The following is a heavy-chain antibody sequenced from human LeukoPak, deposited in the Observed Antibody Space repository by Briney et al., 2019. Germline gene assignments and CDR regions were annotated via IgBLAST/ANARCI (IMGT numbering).Heavy chain of an antibody. CDR3: ARHNWGNAFDI. CDR1: GYTFTSYG. J-gene: IGHJ3*02. CDR2: INPNSGGT. V-gene: IGHV1-2*02. D-gene: IGHD7-27*01. Sequence: ASVKVSCKASGYTFTSYGISWVRQAPGQGLEWMGWINPNSGGTNYAQKFQARVSMTRDTSISTAYMELSRLKSDDTAVCYCARHNWGNAFDIWGQGTLVTVSS.